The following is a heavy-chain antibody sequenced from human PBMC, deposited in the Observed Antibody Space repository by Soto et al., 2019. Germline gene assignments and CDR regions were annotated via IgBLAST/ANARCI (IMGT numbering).Heavy chain of an antibody. CDR1: GFTFSSYA. J-gene: IGHJ4*02. Sequence: GGSLRLSCAASGFTFSSYAMSWVRQAPGKGLEWVSAISGSGGSTYYADSVKGRFTISRDNSKNTLYLQMNSLRAEDTAVYYCAKGGSILTGYYSLLDVGHFDYWGQGTLVTVSS. CDR2: ISGSGGST. V-gene: IGHV3-23*01. D-gene: IGHD3-9*01. CDR3: AKGGSILTGYYSLLDVGHFDY.